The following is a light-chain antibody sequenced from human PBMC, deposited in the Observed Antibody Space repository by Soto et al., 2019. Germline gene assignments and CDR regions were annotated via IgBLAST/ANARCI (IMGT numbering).Light chain of an antibody. V-gene: IGKV3-11*01. Sequence: EIVLTQSPATLSLSPGDRATLSCRASQSVTTGLAWYQQKPGRAPRLFIYDTSNRAPGIPARFSGSGSGTDFTLTISSIEPEDFAVYYCQQHSSWPPVYTFGQGTKLEIK. CDR2: DTS. J-gene: IGKJ2*01. CDR3: QQHSSWPPVYT. CDR1: QSVTTG.